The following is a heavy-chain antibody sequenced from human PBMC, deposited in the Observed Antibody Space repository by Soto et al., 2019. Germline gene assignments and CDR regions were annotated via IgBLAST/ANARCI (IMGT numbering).Heavy chain of an antibody. V-gene: IGHV4-61*01. D-gene: IGHD1-1*01. Sequence: SETLSLTCAVFGGSVNSGNYYWSWVRQPPGKGLEWIGEMSHSGGTHFNPSLKSRVTISVDTSKNQFSLKMSSVTAADTALYYCARVERGTATTVVDAFDIWGPGTMVTVSS. CDR3: ARVERGTATTVVDAFDI. CDR1: GGSVNSGNYY. CDR2: MSHSGGT. J-gene: IGHJ3*02.